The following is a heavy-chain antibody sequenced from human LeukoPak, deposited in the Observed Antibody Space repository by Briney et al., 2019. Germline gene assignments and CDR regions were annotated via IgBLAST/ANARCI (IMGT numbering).Heavy chain of an antibody. CDR3: AREIRIAVADTH. D-gene: IGHD6-19*01. V-gene: IGHV3-30-3*01. J-gene: IGHJ4*02. CDR1: GFTFSSYA. CDR2: ISYDGSNK. Sequence: PGGSLRLSCTASGFTFSSYAMHWVRQAPGKGLEWVAVISYDGSNKYYADSVKGRFTISRDNSKNTLYLQMNSLRAEGTAVYYCAREIRIAVADTHWGQGTLVTVSS.